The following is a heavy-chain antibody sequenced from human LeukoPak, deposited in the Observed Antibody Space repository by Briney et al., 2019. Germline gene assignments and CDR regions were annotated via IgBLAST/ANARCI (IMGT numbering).Heavy chain of an antibody. CDR2: ISGSGGST. CDR1: GFTFSSYA. V-gene: IGHV3-23*01. J-gene: IGHJ6*02. CDR3: ARGWHHGMDV. Sequence: SGGSLRLSCAASGFTFSSYAMSWVRQAPGKGLEWVSGISGSGGSTYYADSVKGRFTISRGNSKNTLYLQMNSLRAEDTAVYYCARGWHHGMDVWGQGTTVTVSS. D-gene: IGHD2-15*01.